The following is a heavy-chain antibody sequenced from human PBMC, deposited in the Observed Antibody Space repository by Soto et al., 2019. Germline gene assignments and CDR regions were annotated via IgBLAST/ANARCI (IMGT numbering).Heavy chain of an antibody. J-gene: IGHJ4*02. Sequence: ASVKVSCKSSGFTFTSYAIHWLRQAPGQRPQWMGWINGGSGNTKYSQDFQGRVTFTRDTFATTAYLELSSLRSEDTAVYYCARVPPWGNSAGDYYIQHYDSWGQGSPVTVSS. CDR3: ARVPPWGNSAGDYYIQHYDS. V-gene: IGHV1-3*01. CDR1: GFTFTSYA. D-gene: IGHD3-10*01. CDR2: INGGSGNT.